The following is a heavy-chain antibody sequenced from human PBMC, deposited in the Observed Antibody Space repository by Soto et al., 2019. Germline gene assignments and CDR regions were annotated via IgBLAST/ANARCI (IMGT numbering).Heavy chain of an antibody. CDR1: GFTFGDCS. CDR3: TRYEGYS. V-gene: IGHV3-49*03. J-gene: IGHJ4*02. CDR2: IRSKAYGGTT. Sequence: GGSLRLSCTASGFTFGDCSMSWFRQAPGKGLEWVGFIRSKAYGGTTEYAASVKGRFTISRDDSRSVAYLQMNSLKTEDIAVYYCTRYEGYSWGQGTLVTVSS. D-gene: IGHD4-4*01.